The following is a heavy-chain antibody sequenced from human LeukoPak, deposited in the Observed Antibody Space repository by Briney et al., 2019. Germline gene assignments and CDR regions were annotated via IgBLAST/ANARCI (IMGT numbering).Heavy chain of an antibody. J-gene: IGHJ6*03. CDR3: ARTPGGRYFDWSSPDYYYYYYMDV. V-gene: IGHV1-18*01. CDR2: ISVYNGKT. D-gene: IGHD3-9*01. Sequence: GASVKVSCKASGYTFTSYGISWVRQAPGQGLEWMGWISVYNGKTNYAQKLQGRVIMTTDTSTSIAYMELRSLRSDDTAVYYCARTPGGRYFDWSSPDYYYYYYMDVWGKGTTVTISS. CDR1: GYTFTSYG.